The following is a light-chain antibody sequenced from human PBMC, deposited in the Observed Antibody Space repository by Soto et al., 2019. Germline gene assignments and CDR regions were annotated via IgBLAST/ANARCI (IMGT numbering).Light chain of an antibody. CDR3: SSLTSSCTRGV. CDR2: EVT. CDR1: SSDVGGYNY. J-gene: IGLJ1*01. V-gene: IGLV2-14*01. Sequence: QSALTQPASVSGSPGQSITISCTGSSSDVGGYNYVSWYQHHPGKAPKLIIFEVTNRPSGVSNRFSGSKSGNTASLTISGLQAEDEADYYCSSLTSSCTRGVFGTGTKLTVL.